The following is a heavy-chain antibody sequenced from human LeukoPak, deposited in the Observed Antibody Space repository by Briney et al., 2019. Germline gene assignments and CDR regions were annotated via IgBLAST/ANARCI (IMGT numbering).Heavy chain of an antibody. CDR1: GFTFSSYG. CDR2: ISYDGSNK. V-gene: IGHV3-30*18. J-gene: IGHJ4*02. Sequence: GRSLRLSCAASGFTFSSYGMHWVRQAPGKGLEWVAVISYDGSNKYYADSVKGRFTISRDNSKNTLYLQVNSLRAEDTAVYYCAKDVSVIVVVLDYWGQGTLVTVSS. D-gene: IGHD3-22*01. CDR3: AKDVSVIVVVLDY.